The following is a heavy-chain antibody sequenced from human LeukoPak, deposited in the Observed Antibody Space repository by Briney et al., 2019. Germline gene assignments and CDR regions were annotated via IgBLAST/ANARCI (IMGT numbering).Heavy chain of an antibody. CDR3: AREVADSSGYSRIVDY. Sequence: SGTLSLTCAVSGGSISSSNWWSWVRQPPGKGLEWIGYIYHSGSTYYNPSLKSRVTISVDRSKNQFSLKLSSVTAADTAVYYCAREVADSSGYSRIVDYWGQGTLVTVSS. CDR1: GGSISSSNW. V-gene: IGHV4-4*02. J-gene: IGHJ4*02. CDR2: IYHSGST. D-gene: IGHD3-22*01.